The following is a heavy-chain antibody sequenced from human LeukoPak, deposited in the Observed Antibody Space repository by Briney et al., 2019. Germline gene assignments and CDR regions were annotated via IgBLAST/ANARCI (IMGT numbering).Heavy chain of an antibody. CDR2: IIPIFGTA. J-gene: IGHJ3*02. Sequence: ASVKVSCKASGGTFSSYAISWVRQAPGQGLEWMGGIIPIFGTANYAQEFQGRVTITADKSTSTAYMELSSLRSEDTAVYYCASDYDSSGYYYRRIAFDIWGQGTMVTVSS. CDR1: GGTFSSYA. D-gene: IGHD3-22*01. V-gene: IGHV1-69*06. CDR3: ASDYDSSGYYYRRIAFDI.